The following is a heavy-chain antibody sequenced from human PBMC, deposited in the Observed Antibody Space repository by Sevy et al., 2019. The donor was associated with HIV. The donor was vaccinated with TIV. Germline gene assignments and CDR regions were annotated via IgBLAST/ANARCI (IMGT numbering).Heavy chain of an antibody. Sequence: GGSLRLSCAASGFTFSSYAMSWVRQAPGKGLEWVSAISGSGGSTYYADSVKGRFTISRDNSKNTLYLQMNSLRAEDTAVYYCAKWGQVPAAIDYYYYGMYVWGQGTTVTVSS. J-gene: IGHJ6*02. CDR1: GFTFSSYA. V-gene: IGHV3-23*01. D-gene: IGHD2-2*01. CDR3: AKWGQVPAAIDYYYYGMYV. CDR2: ISGSGGST.